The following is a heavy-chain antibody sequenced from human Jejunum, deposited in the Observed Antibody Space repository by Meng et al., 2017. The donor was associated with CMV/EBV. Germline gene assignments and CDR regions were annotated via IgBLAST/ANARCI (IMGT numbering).Heavy chain of an antibody. J-gene: IGHJ4*02. Sequence: ISCRGSGYSFTSYWIGWVRQMPGKGLEWTGIMYPGDSETRYSPSFQGQVTISADKSISIAYLQWSSLKASDTAMYYCVRLYGGRIDYWGQGTLVTVSS. CDR3: VRLYGGRIDY. D-gene: IGHD3-16*01. CDR2: MYPGDSET. CDR1: GYSFTSYW. V-gene: IGHV5-51*01.